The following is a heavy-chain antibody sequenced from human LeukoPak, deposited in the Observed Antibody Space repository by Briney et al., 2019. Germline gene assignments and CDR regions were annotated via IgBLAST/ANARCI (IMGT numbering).Heavy chain of an antibody. D-gene: IGHD3-22*01. Sequence: GGSLRLSCTASGFTFGDYAMSWVRQAPGKGLEWVGFIRSKAYGGTTEYAASVKGRFTISRDDSKSIAYLQMNSLKTEDTAVYYCTRDFVGNYYDSSGLFDYWGQGTLVTVSS. CDR3: TRDFVGNYYDSSGLFDY. J-gene: IGHJ4*02. CDR1: GFTFGDYA. V-gene: IGHV3-49*04. CDR2: IRSKAYGGTT.